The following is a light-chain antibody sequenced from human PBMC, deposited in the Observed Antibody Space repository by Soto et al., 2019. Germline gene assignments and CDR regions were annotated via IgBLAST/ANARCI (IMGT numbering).Light chain of an antibody. Sequence: ETVMTQSPVTLSVSPGDTATLSCRASLRVSSHLAWYQQKPGQAPRLLIYAASTRATGIPVRFSGSGSETEFTLTIRSLQSEDFALYYCHQYSNWPWTFGQGTKVDIK. CDR1: LRVSSH. CDR2: AAS. CDR3: HQYSNWPWT. J-gene: IGKJ1*01. V-gene: IGKV3-15*01.